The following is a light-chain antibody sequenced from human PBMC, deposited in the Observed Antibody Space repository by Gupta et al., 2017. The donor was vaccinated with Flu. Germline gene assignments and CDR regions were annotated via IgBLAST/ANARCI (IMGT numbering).Light chain of an antibody. Sequence: QPVLTQSSSASASLGSSVKLTCTLSSGHSSYIIAWHQQQPGKAPRFLMKLEGSGSYNKGSGVPDRFSGSSSGADRYLTISNLQSEDEAEYYCETWDSNIRVFGGGTKLTVL. J-gene: IGLJ3*02. CDR3: ETWDSNIRV. CDR1: SGHSSYI. CDR2: LEGSGSY. V-gene: IGLV4-60*03.